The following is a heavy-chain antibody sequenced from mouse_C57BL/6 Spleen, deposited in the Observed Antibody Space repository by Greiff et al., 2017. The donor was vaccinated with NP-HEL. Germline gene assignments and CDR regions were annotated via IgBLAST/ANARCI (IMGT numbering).Heavy chain of an antibody. CDR1: GYTFTSYW. Sequence: QVQLQQPGAELVRPGSSVKLSCKASGYTFTSYWMDWVKQRPGQGLEWIGNIYPSDSETHYNQKFKDKATLTVDKSSSTAYMQLSSLTSEDSAVYYCARNLLEYAMDYWGQGTSVTVSS. CDR3: ARNLLEYAMDY. J-gene: IGHJ4*01. V-gene: IGHV1-61*01. CDR2: IYPSDSET.